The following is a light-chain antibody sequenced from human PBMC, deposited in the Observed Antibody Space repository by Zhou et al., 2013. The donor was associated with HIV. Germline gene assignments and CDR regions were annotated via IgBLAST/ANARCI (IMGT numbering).Light chain of an antibody. CDR1: QDISNY. Sequence: DIQLTQSPSFLSASVGDRVTITCRASQDISNYLAWYQQQPGKAPKLLVYAASTLHTGVPSRFSGSGSGTQFTLTISTLQPEDFATYYCQQYNSFLFGQGTKVEIK. CDR2: AAS. V-gene: IGKV1-9*01. CDR3: QQYNSFL. J-gene: IGKJ1*01.